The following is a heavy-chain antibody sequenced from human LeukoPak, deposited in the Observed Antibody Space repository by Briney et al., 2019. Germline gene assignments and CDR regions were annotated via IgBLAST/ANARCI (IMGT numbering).Heavy chain of an antibody. V-gene: IGHV3-30*02. CDR3: APLGYCSGDSCYSIPDAFDV. D-gene: IGHD2-15*01. CDR1: GFTFSSSG. Sequence: GGSLGLSCAASGFTFSSSGMHWVRQAPGKGLEWVAFIRYDGSKKYYADSVKGRFTISRDNSKNTLYLQMHSLRDEDTAVYYCAPLGYCSGDSCYSIPDAFDVWGQGTMVTVSS. J-gene: IGHJ3*01. CDR2: IRYDGSKK.